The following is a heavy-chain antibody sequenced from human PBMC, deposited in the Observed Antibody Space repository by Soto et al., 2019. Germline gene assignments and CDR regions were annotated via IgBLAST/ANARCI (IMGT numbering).Heavy chain of an antibody. CDR3: ARDTYYYDSSGLNWFDP. CDR2: IHHSGST. Sequence: SETLSLTCAVSGYSISSGYYWGWIRQPPGKGLEWIGSIHHSGSTYYNPSLKSRVTISVDTSKNQFSLKLSSVTAADTAVYYCARDTYYYDSSGLNWFDPWGQGTLVTVSS. D-gene: IGHD3-22*01. J-gene: IGHJ5*02. CDR1: GYSISSGYY. V-gene: IGHV4-38-2*01.